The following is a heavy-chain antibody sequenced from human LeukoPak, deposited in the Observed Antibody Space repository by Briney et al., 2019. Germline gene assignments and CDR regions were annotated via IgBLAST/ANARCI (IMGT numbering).Heavy chain of an antibody. CDR2: IYPGDSDT. V-gene: IGHV5-51*01. CDR3: ARCLHSSGWYPYFDY. J-gene: IGHJ4*02. CDR1: GYSFTSYW. D-gene: IGHD6-19*01. Sequence: GESLKISCKGSGYSFTSYWIGWVRQMPGKGLEWMGIIYPGDSDTRYSPSFQGQVTTSADKSISTAYLQWSSLKASDTAMYYCARCLHSSGWYPYFDYWGQGTLVTVSS.